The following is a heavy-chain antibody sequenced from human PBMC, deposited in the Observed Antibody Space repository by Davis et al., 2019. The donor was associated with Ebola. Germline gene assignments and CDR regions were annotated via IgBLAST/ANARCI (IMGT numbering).Heavy chain of an antibody. D-gene: IGHD1-26*01. CDR3: ARPSGSYPNHLFDY. J-gene: IGHJ4*02. V-gene: IGHV3-21*01. Sequence: GGSLRLSCAASGFTFSSYSMNWVRQAPGKELEWVSSISSSSSYIYYADSVKGRFTISRDNAKNSLYLQMNSLRAEDTAVYYCARPSGSYPNHLFDYWGQGTLVTVSS. CDR2: ISSSSSYI. CDR1: GFTFSSYS.